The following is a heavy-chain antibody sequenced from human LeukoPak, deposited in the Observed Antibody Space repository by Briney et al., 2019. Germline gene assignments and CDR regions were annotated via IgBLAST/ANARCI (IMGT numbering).Heavy chain of an antibody. CDR1: GFTFDDYA. CDR2: ISWNSGSI. V-gene: IGHV3-9*01. D-gene: IGHD5-18*01. J-gene: IGHJ6*03. CDR3: AKGDTAMVYYYMDV. Sequence: GRSLRLSCAASGFTFDDYAMHWVRQAPGKGLEWVSGISWNSGSIGYDDSVKGRFTISRDNAKNSLYLQMNSLRTEDAALYYCAKGDTAMVYYYMDVWGKGTTVTVSS.